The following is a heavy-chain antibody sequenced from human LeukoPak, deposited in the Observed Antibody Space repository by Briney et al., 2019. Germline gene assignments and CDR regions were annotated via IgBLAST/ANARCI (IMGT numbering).Heavy chain of an antibody. CDR3: ARSYYYYGMDV. V-gene: IGHV3-53*01. Sequence: SGGSLRLSCAASGFTVSSNYMSWVRQAPGKGLEWVSVIYSGGSTHYADSVKGRFTISRDNSKNTLYLQMNSLRAEDTAVYYCARSYYYYGMDVWGQGTTVTVSS. J-gene: IGHJ6*02. CDR2: IYSGGST. CDR1: GFTVSSNY.